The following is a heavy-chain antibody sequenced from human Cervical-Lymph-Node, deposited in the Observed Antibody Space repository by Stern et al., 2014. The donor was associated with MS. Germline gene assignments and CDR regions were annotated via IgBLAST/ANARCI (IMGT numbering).Heavy chain of an antibody. D-gene: IGHD2-2*01. Sequence: VQLVQSGAEVKKPGESLRISCKGSGYSYTNYWIGWVRQMPGKGLEWMGIIFPGDSDTSYSPSFQGQVTISADKSISTAYLQWSSLKASDTAVYYCARRMRYANAGYLDFWGQGTLVTVSS. V-gene: IGHV5-51*03. CDR3: ARRMRYANAGYLDF. CDR2: IFPGDSDT. J-gene: IGHJ4*02. CDR1: GYSYTNYW.